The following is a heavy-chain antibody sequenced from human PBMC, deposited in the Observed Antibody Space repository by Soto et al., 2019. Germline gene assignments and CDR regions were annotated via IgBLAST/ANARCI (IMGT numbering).Heavy chain of an antibody. D-gene: IGHD3-9*01. J-gene: IGHJ3*02. CDR3: ARDARRAYYDILTGRMAFDI. V-gene: IGHV4-59*01. CDR2: IYYSGST. CDR1: GGSISSYY. Sequence: SETLSLTCTVSGGSISSYYWSWIRQPPGKGLEWIGYIYYSGSTNYNPSLKSRVTISVDTSKNQFSLKLSSVTAADTAVYYCARDARRAYYDILTGRMAFDIWGQGTMVTVSS.